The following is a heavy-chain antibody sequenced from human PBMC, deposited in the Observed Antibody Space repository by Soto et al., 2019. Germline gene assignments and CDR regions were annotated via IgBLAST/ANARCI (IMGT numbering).Heavy chain of an antibody. CDR2: LSGSGGTT. J-gene: IGHJ5*01. D-gene: IGHD2-8*01. V-gene: IGHV3-23*01. CDR3: AKDHGTHGPNLIDS. CDR1: GFTFSSYA. Sequence: GGSLRLSCAASGFTFSSYAMSWVRQTPGKGLEWVSTLSGSGGTTYYADSVKGQFTISRDNSKSTLYLQMNSLRAEDTAVYYCAKDHGTHGPNLIDSWGQGTLVTVSS.